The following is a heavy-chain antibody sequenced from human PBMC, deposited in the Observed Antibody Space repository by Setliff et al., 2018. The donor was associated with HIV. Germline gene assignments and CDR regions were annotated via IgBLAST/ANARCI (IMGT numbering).Heavy chain of an antibody. J-gene: IGHJ4*02. CDR1: GDSITRGGYY. Sequence: SETLSLTCAVSGDSITRGGYYWSWIRQPPGKGLEWVGHIYSTGDTNYNPSLKSRVTLSADTSKNQLSLSLTSVTAADTAVYYCARVRLTMIMMVDYFDQWGQGTLVTVSS. V-gene: IGHV4-61*08. CDR3: ARVRLTMIMMVDYFDQ. CDR2: IYSTGDT. D-gene: IGHD3-22*01.